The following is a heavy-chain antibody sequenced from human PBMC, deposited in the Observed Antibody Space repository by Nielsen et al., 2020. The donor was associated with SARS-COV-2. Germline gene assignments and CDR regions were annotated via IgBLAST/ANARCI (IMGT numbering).Heavy chain of an antibody. J-gene: IGHJ6*02. CDR2: ISYDGSNK. Sequence: GGSLRLSCAASGFTFSSYAMHWVRQAPGKGLEWVAVISYDGSNKYYADSVKGRFTISRDNSKNTLYLQMNSLRAEDTAVYYCARERTGNYYYYYGMDVWGQGTTVTVSS. CDR1: GFTFSSYA. V-gene: IGHV3-30*04. D-gene: IGHD7-27*01. CDR3: ARERTGNYYYYYGMDV.